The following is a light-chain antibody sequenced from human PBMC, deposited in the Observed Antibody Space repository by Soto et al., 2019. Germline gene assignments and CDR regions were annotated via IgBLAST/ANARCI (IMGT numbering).Light chain of an antibody. V-gene: IGKV3-20*01. J-gene: IGKJ2*01. Sequence: EIVLTQSPGTLSLSPGERATLSCRASQSVSSIYLAWYQQKPGQAPRLLIYGASSRATGIPDRFSGSGSGTDFTLTISRLEPEDFALYYCQQYGSSPRTFGQGTKLEIK. CDR2: GAS. CDR1: QSVSSIY. CDR3: QQYGSSPRT.